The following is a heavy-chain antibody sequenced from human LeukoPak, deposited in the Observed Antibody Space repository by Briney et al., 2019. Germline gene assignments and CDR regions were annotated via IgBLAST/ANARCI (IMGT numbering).Heavy chain of an antibody. CDR2: IYSGGST. CDR1: GFTVSSNY. CDR3: ARVSSGSSDY. Sequence: GGSLRLSCAASGFTVSSNYMSWVRQAPGKGLEWVSVIYSGGSTYYADSVKGRFTISRDNSKNTLYLQMNSLRAEDTAVYCCARVSSGSSDYWGQGTLVTVSS. D-gene: IGHD3-10*01. J-gene: IGHJ4*02. V-gene: IGHV3-53*01.